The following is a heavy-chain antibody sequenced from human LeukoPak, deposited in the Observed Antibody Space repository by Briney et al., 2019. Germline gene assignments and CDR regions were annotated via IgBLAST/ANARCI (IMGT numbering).Heavy chain of an antibody. CDR3: AKSVAVAGIADY. Sequence: GGSLRLSCAASGFTFSSYAMSWVRQAPGKGLEWVSAISGSGGSPYYADSVKGRFTISRDNSKNTLYLQMNSLRAEDTAVYYCAKSVAVAGIADYWGQGTLVTVSS. CDR2: ISGSGGSP. CDR1: GFTFSSYA. J-gene: IGHJ4*02. V-gene: IGHV3-23*01. D-gene: IGHD6-19*01.